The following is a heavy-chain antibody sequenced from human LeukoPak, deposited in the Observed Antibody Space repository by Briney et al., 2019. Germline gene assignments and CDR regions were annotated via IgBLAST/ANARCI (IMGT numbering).Heavy chain of an antibody. CDR1: GGSFSGYY. D-gene: IGHD6-6*01. V-gene: IGHV4-59*01. CDR2: IYYSGST. Sequence: SETLSLTCAVYGGSFSGYYWSWIRQPPGKGLEWIGYIYYSGSTNYNPSLKSRVTISVDTSKNQFSLKLSSVTAADTAVYYCARGLAARPDYNWFDPWGQGTLVTVSS. J-gene: IGHJ5*02. CDR3: ARGLAARPDYNWFDP.